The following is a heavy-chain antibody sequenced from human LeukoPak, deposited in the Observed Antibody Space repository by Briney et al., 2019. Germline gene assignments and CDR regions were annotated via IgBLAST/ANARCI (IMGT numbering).Heavy chain of an antibody. Sequence: SETLSLTCTVSGVSITTSYWSWIRQTPGKGLEWIGRIYSTGSTNYNPSLKSRVTMSVDTSKNQFSLRLRSVTAADTAVYYCARQVASAGTAGFDFWGQGALVTVSS. D-gene: IGHD6-13*01. V-gene: IGHV4-4*07. CDR3: ARQVASAGTAGFDF. CDR1: GVSITTSY. CDR2: IYSTGST. J-gene: IGHJ4*02.